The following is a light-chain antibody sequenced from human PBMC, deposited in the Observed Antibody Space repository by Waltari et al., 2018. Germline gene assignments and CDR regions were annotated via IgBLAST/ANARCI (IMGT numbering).Light chain of an antibody. CDR3: SSYTSSSSRV. CDR1: SSDVGGYNY. J-gene: IGLJ2*01. CDR2: EVS. V-gene: IGLV2-14*01. Sequence: QSALTQPASVSGSPGQSITISCTGTSSDVGGYNYVSWYQQHPGKAPKLMIYEVSNRPSGVSNRFSGSKSGNTASLTLPGLQAEDEADYYCSSYTSSSSRVFGGGTKLTVL.